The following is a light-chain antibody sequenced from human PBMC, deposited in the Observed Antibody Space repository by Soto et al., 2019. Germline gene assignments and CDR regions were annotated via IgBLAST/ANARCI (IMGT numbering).Light chain of an antibody. CDR1: QDLKNY. J-gene: IGKJ5*01. CDR3: QQYENLPIT. Sequence: DIQMTQSPSSLSASVGDRVTITCQATQDLKNYLNWYQHIPGKAPKLLIHDASNLETRVPSRFSGSGSGTDFTFTISSLQPEDSATYYCQQYENLPITFGQGTRLEIK. CDR2: DAS. V-gene: IGKV1-33*01.